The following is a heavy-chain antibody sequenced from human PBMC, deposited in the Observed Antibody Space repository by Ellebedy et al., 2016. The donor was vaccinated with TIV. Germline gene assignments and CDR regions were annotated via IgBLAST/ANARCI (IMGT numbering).Heavy chain of an antibody. CDR3: ARVLGSSWYPCWFDP. V-gene: IGHV4-39*07. D-gene: IGHD6-13*01. J-gene: IGHJ5*02. Sequence: SETLSLTXTVSGGSISSIRYYWGWIRQPPGKGLEWIGSIYYSGSTYYNPSLKSRVTISVDTAKNQFSLKLSSVTAADTAVYYCARVLGSSWYPCWFDPWGQGTLVTVSS. CDR2: IYYSGST. CDR1: GGSISSIRYY.